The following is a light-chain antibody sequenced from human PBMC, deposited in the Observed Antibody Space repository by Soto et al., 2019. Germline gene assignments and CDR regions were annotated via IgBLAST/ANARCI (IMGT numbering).Light chain of an antibody. V-gene: IGLV2-23*01. CDR1: NXDIGNYDL. Sequence: QSALTQPASVSGSPGQSVTISCSGTNXDIGNYDLVSWYQYHPDKAPKLIIYAGSKRPSGVSTRFSGSKSGNTASLTISGLQAEDEADYYCCSYAGTSAPYVFGSGTKVTVL. CDR2: AGS. CDR3: CSYAGTSAPYV. J-gene: IGLJ1*01.